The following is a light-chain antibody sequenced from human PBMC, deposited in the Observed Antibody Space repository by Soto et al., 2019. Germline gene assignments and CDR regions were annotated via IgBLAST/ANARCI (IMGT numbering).Light chain of an antibody. Sequence: QLVLTQSSSASASLGSSVKLTCTLSSGHSSYIIAWHQQQPGKAPRYLMKIEGSGSYNKGSGVPDRFSGYSSGADRYLTISNLQFEDEADYYCETWDSNTRVFGGGTKLTVL. CDR2: IEGSGSY. V-gene: IGLV4-60*02. CDR3: ETWDSNTRV. CDR1: SGHSSYI. J-gene: IGLJ3*02.